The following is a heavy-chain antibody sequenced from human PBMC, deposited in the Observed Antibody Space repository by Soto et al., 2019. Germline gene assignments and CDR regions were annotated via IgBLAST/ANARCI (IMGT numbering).Heavy chain of an antibody. J-gene: IGHJ3*02. CDR1: GFTFSSYA. CDR2: ISGSGGST. CDR3: AKGLLRYFDCSSDAFDI. D-gene: IGHD3-9*01. Sequence: EVQLLESGGGLVQPGGSLRLSCAASGFTFSSYAMSCVRQAPGKWLEWVSAISGSGGSTYYADSVKGRFTISRDNSKNKLYLQMNSLRAEDTAVYYCAKGLLRYFDCSSDAFDIWGQGTMVTVSS. V-gene: IGHV3-23*01.